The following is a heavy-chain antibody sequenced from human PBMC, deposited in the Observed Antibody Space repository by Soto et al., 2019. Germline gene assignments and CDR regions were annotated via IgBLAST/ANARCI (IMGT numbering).Heavy chain of an antibody. D-gene: IGHD3-16*01. CDR2: IYYSGST. CDR1: GNSISSYY. J-gene: IGHJ4*02. Sequence: PSETLSLTCTVSGNSISSYYWSWIRQPPGKGLEWIGYIYYSGSTNYNPSLKSRVTISVDTSKNQFSLKLSSVTAADTAVYYCARRWGDYFDYWAQGTLVTV. V-gene: IGHV4-59*08. CDR3: ARRWGDYFDY.